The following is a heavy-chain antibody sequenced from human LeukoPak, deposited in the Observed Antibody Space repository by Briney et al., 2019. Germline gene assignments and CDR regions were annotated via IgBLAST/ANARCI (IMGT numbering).Heavy chain of an antibody. J-gene: IGHJ4*02. D-gene: IGHD3-22*01. CDR3: ARKDSYYDSSGYDY. Sequence: ASVKVSCKASGYTFTGYYMHWVRQAPGQGLEWMGWINPNSGGTNYAQKFQGRVTMTRDTYISTAYMELSRLRSDDTAVYYCARKDSYYDSSGYDYWGQGTLVTVSS. CDR1: GYTFTGYY. V-gene: IGHV1-2*02. CDR2: INPNSGGT.